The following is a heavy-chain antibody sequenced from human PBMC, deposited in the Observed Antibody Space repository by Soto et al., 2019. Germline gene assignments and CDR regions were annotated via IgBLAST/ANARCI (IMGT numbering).Heavy chain of an antibody. Sequence: SETLSLTCAVYGGSFSGYYWSWIRQPPGKGLEWIGEINHSGSTNYNPSLKSRVTISVDTSKNQFSLKLSSVTAADTAVYYCARGVVAAIRYDFDYWGQGTLVTVSS. CDR2: INHSGST. CDR1: GGSFSGYY. CDR3: ARGVVAAIRYDFDY. D-gene: IGHD2-15*01. J-gene: IGHJ4*02. V-gene: IGHV4-34*01.